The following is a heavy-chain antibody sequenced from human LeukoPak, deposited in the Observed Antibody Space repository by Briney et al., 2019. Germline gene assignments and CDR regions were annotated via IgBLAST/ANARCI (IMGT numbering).Heavy chain of an antibody. Sequence: GGSLRLSCAASGFIFSSHSMNWVRQAPGKGLEWVSSITGSSNYIYTADSVKGRFTISRDNAKNSLYVQMNSLRVEDTAVYYCARELDYGYMAFDIWGQGTMVTVSS. V-gene: IGHV3-21*06. J-gene: IGHJ3*02. CDR3: ARELDYGYMAFDI. D-gene: IGHD4/OR15-4a*01. CDR2: ITGSSNYI. CDR1: GFIFSSHS.